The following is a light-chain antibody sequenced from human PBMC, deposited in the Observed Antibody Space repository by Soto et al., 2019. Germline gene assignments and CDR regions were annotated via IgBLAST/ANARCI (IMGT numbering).Light chain of an antibody. CDR3: QQYGGSPIT. CDR1: QSVSRR. Sequence: VVFTQSPGTLSSSPPCRSTLSSRASQSVSRRLAWYQQRPGQSPRLLISGASMRASGVPVRFIGSGSGTDFTLTITRLEPEDFAVYYCQQYGGSPITFGLGTRLEIK. V-gene: IGKV3-20*01. J-gene: IGKJ5*01. CDR2: GAS.